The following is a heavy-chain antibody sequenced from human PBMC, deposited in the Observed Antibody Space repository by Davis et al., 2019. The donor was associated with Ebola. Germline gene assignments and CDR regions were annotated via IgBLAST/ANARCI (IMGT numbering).Heavy chain of an antibody. V-gene: IGHV1-18*01. J-gene: IGHJ6*02. D-gene: IGHD4-17*01. CDR1: GYTFTSYG. CDR3: ARGGYGAIRAGYYYYGMDV. CDR2: ISAYNGNT. Sequence: AVSVKVSCKASGYTFTSYGISWVRQAPGQGLEWMGWISAYNGNTNYAQKLQGRVTMTTDTSTSTAYMELRSLRSDDTAVYYCARGGYGAIRAGYYYYGMDVWGQGTTVTVSS.